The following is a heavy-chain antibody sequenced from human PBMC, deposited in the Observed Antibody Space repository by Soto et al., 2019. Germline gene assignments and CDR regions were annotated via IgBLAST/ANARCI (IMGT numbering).Heavy chain of an antibody. V-gene: IGHV1-69*12. CDR2: IIPIFGTA. J-gene: IGHJ1*01. CDR3: ARRSDYDSSGYYYSFQH. D-gene: IGHD3-22*01. CDR1: GGTFSSYA. Sequence: QVQLVQSGAEVKKPGSSVKVSCKASGGTFSSYAISWVRQAPGQGLEWMGGIIPIFGTANYAQKFQGRVTITAXXSXSXXYMELSSLRSEDTAVYYCARRSDYDSSGYYYSFQHWGQGTLVTVSS.